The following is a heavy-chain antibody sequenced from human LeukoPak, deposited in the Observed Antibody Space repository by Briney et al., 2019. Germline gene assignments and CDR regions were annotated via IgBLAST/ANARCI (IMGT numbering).Heavy chain of an antibody. CDR1: GGSTSSSTYH. V-gene: IGHV4-39*02. CDR3: TRESSSAPGY. J-gene: IGHJ4*02. Sequence: SETLSLTCTVSGGSTSSSTYHWGWVRQPPGKGLEWIASIYYNGNTYYKPSLRSRLSISIDTSKNQFSLNLRSVTAADTAVYYCTRESSSAPGYWGQGILVTVSS. CDR2: IYYNGNT. D-gene: IGHD6-25*01.